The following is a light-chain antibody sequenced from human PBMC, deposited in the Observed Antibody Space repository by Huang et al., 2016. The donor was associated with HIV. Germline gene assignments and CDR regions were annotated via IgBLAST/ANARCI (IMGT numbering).Light chain of an antibody. CDR1: PIVSSH. CDR3: QQYNDFRST. J-gene: IGKJ3*01. V-gene: IGKV3-15*01. CDR2: AAS. Sequence: ETVMTQSPVTLSVSPGDRASLSCRSSPIVSSHLAGYQQKPGQAPRLLIYAASTRATGVPARFSGSGAGTEFTLTISTLQSEDSAVYYCQQYNDFRSTFGPGTRVEIK.